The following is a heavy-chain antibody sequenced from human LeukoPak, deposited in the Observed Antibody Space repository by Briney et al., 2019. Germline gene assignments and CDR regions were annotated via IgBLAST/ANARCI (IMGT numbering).Heavy chain of an antibody. CDR3: ARRQLIFSSGWYGDWFDP. CDR2: IYPGDSDT. J-gene: IGHJ5*02. D-gene: IGHD6-19*01. V-gene: IGHV5-51*01. Sequence: GESLKISCTGSGYCFTSYWIGWVRQMPGKGLEWMGIIYPGDSDTRYSPSFQGQVTISADKSISTAYLQWSSLKASDTAMYYCARRQLIFSSGWYGDWFDPWGQGTLVTVCS. CDR1: GYCFTSYW.